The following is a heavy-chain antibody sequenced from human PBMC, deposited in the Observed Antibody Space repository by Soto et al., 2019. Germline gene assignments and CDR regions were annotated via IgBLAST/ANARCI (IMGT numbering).Heavy chain of an antibody. J-gene: IGHJ6*02. Sequence: AGGSLRLSCAASGFTFSSYSMNWVRQAPGKGLEWVSSISSSSSYIYYADSVKGRFTISRDNAKNSLYLQMNSLRAEDTAVYYCARDEESSSFKNHYYYGMDVWRQGTTVTVSS. CDR1: GFTFSSYS. CDR2: ISSSSSYI. CDR3: ARDEESSSFKNHYYYGMDV. V-gene: IGHV3-21*01. D-gene: IGHD6-6*01.